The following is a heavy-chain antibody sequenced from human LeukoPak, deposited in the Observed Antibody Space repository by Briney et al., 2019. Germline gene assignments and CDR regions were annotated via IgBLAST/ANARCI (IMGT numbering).Heavy chain of an antibody. Sequence: SETLSLTCTVSGGSISSYYWSWIRQPPGKGLEWIGYIYYSGSTNYNPSLKSRVTISVDTSKNQFSLKLSSVTAADTAVYYCARGPTYYYDSSGYFKVLYYYYYYMDVWGKGTTVTISS. CDR3: ARGPTYYYDSSGYFKVLYYYYYYMDV. CDR2: IYYSGST. J-gene: IGHJ6*03. V-gene: IGHV4-59*01. CDR1: GGSISSYY. D-gene: IGHD3-22*01.